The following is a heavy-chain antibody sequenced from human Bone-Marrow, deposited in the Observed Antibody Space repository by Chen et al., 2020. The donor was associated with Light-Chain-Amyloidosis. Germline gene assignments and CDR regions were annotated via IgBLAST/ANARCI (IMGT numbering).Heavy chain of an antibody. CDR1: GFTFSSYG. D-gene: IGHD1-26*01. CDR2: ISYDGSNK. Sequence: QVQLVESGGGVVQPGRSLRLSCAASGFTFSSYGMHWLRQAPGKGLEWVAVISYDGSNKYYADSVKGRFTISRDNSKNTLYLQMNSLRAEDTAVYYCAKTASGATRSYFDYWGQGTLVTVSS. CDR3: AKTASGATRSYFDY. J-gene: IGHJ4*02. V-gene: IGHV3-30*18.